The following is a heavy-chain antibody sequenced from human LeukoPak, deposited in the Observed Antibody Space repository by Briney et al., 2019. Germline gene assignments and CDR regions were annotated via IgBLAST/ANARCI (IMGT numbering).Heavy chain of an antibody. CDR1: GFTFTNAC. CDR3: TPAYYYGSGSPDH. Sequence: GGSLRLSCAASGFTFTNACMNWVRQAPGKWLEWVGHIKSKTDGGTTTYAAPVKGRFTISRDDSKDTLYLQMNNLKTEDTAVYYCTPAYYYGSGSPDHWGQGTLVTVSS. V-gene: IGHV3-15*01. CDR2: IKSKTDGGTT. D-gene: IGHD3-10*01. J-gene: IGHJ4*02.